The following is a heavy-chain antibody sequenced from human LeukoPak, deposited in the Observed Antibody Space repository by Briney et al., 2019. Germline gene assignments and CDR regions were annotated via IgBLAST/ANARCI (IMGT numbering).Heavy chain of an antibody. Sequence: GGSLRLSCAASGFTVSSNYMSWVRQAPGKGLEGVSVIYSGGSTYYADSVKGRFTISRDNSKNTLYLQMNSLRAEDTAVYYCASSFIYSSGCDYWGQGTLVTVSS. CDR2: IYSGGST. CDR1: GFTVSSNY. CDR3: ASSFIYSSGCDY. D-gene: IGHD6-19*01. V-gene: IGHV3-53*01. J-gene: IGHJ4*02.